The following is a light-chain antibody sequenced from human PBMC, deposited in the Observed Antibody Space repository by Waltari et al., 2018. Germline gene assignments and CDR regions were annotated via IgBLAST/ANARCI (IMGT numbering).Light chain of an antibody. CDR3: QQYNSYSV. CDR2: KAS. CDR1: QSISSW. V-gene: IGKV1-5*03. Sequence: DIQMTQSPSTLSASVGDRVTIPCRASQSISSWLAWNQQKPGKAPKLLIYKASSLESGVPSRFSGSGSGTEFTLTISSLQPDDFATYYCQQYNSYSVFGQGTKLEIK. J-gene: IGKJ2*01.